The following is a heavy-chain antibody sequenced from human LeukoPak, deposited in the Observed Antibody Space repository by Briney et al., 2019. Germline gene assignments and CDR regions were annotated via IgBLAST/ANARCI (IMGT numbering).Heavy chain of an antibody. V-gene: IGHV4-30-4*01. J-gene: IGHJ6*02. D-gene: IGHD4-17*01. Sequence: SETLSLTCTLSVGSISVGDDYWSWIRQPPGKGLEWIGDSYYTGTTYYSPSLKSRVSMSVDRSKSQFSLRLSSVAAADTAVYYCARDSPVTPIYYYGLDVWGQGTTVTVSS. CDR1: VGSISVGDDY. CDR2: SYYTGTT. CDR3: ARDSPVTPIYYYGLDV.